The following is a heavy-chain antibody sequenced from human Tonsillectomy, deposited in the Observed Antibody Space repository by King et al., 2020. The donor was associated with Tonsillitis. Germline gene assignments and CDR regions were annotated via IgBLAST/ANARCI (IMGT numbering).Heavy chain of an antibody. J-gene: IGHJ6*02. CDR1: GFTFSSYS. V-gene: IGHV3-21*01. D-gene: IGHD4-17*01. CDR3: ARDPGSISSYGDPTYYYYVIDV. CDR2: ISSSSSYI. Sequence: QLVQSGGGLVKPGGSLRLSCAASGFTFSSYSMNWVRQAPGKGLEWVSSISSSSSYIYYADSVKGRFTISRDNAKNSLYLQMNSLRAEDTVVYYCARDPGSISSYGDPTYYYYVIDVWGQGTTVTVSS.